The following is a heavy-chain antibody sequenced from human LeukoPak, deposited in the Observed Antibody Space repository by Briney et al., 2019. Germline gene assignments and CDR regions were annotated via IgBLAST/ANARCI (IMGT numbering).Heavy chain of an antibody. CDR2: ISSRGTLI. Sequence: PGGSLRLSCAASGFTFDDYAMHWVRQAPGKGLEWVAYISSRGTLIYYADSVKGRFTISRDNAKNSLYLQMNSLRAEDTDVYYCARVVVVTDPYFDYWGQGTLVTVSS. V-gene: IGHV3-11*01. D-gene: IGHD2-15*01. CDR3: ARVVVVTDPYFDY. CDR1: GFTFDDYA. J-gene: IGHJ4*02.